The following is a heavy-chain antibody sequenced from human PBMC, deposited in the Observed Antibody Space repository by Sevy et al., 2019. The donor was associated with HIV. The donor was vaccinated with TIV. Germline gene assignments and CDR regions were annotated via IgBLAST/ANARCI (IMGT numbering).Heavy chain of an antibody. CDR3: ARDRRDILTGYYNRGAFDI. D-gene: IGHD3-9*01. Sequence: SETLSLTCTVSGGSISSYYWSWIRQPAGKGLEWIGRIYTSGSTNYNPSLKSRVTMSVDTSKNQFSLKLRSVTAADTAVYYCARDRRDILTGYYNRGAFDIWGQGTMVTVSS. CDR2: IYTSGST. CDR1: GGSISSYY. V-gene: IGHV4-4*07. J-gene: IGHJ3*02.